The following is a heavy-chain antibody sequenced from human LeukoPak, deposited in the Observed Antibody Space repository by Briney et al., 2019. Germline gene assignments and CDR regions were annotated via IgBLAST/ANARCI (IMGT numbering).Heavy chain of an antibody. Sequence: PGGSLRLSCAASGFTLNSYSMNWVRQAPGKGLEWVSYVRSSGDMIYYADSVKGRFTISRDIAKNSVYLQMNSLRDEDTAVYYCARLRGSGYNYFDYWGQGTLVTVSS. V-gene: IGHV3-48*02. CDR3: ARLRGSGYNYFDY. D-gene: IGHD5-24*01. CDR2: VRSSGDMI. CDR1: GFTLNSYS. J-gene: IGHJ4*02.